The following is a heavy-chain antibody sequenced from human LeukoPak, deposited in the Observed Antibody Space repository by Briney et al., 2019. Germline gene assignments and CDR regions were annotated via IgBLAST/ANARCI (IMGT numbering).Heavy chain of an antibody. CDR2: IKQDGSEE. D-gene: IGHD3-22*01. Sequence: GGSLRLSCAASGFIFSSYWMSWVRQAPGKGLEWVANIKQDGSEEYYVDSVKGRFTISRDNAKNSLYLQMNSLRAEDTAVYYCARESTMRSGTFDYWGQGTLVTVSS. CDR3: ARESTMRSGTFDY. V-gene: IGHV3-7*03. CDR1: GFIFSSYW. J-gene: IGHJ4*02.